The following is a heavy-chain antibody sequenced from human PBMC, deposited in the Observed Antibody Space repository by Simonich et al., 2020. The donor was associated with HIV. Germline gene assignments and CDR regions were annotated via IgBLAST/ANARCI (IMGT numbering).Heavy chain of an antibody. Sequence: QVQLQQWGAGLLKPSETLSLTCTVYGGSFSDYYWSWIRQPPGKGLGWIGEIKHKGRTNYNPALKSRVSISIDTSKNQFSLKLSSVTAADTAVYYCARGGGNPNYWGQGTLVTVSS. D-gene: IGHD1-1*01. CDR3: ARGGGNPNY. CDR1: GGSFSDYY. CDR2: IKHKGRT. V-gene: IGHV4-34*01. J-gene: IGHJ4*02.